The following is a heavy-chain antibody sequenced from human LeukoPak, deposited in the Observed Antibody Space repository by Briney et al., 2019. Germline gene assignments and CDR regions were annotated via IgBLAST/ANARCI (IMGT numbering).Heavy chain of an antibody. J-gene: IGHJ4*02. CDR2: IIPIFGTA. CDR3: ARGEVVAATPYYFDY. D-gene: IGHD2-15*01. Sequence: SVKVSCKASGGTFSSYAISWVRQAPGQGLEWMGGIIPIFGTANYAQKFQGRVTITADKSTSTAYMELSRLRSEDTAVYYCARGEVVAATPYYFDYWGQGTLVTVSS. V-gene: IGHV1-69*06. CDR1: GGTFSSYA.